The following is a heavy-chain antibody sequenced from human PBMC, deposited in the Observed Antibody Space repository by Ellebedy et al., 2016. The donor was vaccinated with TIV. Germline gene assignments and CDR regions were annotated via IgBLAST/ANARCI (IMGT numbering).Heavy chain of an antibody. CDR1: GGTFSTYA. CDR2: TIPIFGTN. Sequence: AASVKVSCKASGGTFSTYAISWVRQAPGQGLDWMGGTIPIFGTNNYAQKFQGRVTITADRSTNTAYLGLSGLRSEDTAVYYCAGDRAPDGRNWFFDLWGRGTLVTVSS. V-gene: IGHV1-69*06. D-gene: IGHD5-24*01. CDR3: AGDRAPDGRNWFFDL. J-gene: IGHJ2*01.